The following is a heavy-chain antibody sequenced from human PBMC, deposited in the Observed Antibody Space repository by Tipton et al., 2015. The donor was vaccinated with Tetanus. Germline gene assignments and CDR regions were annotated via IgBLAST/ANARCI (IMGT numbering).Heavy chain of an antibody. J-gene: IGHJ4*02. Sequence: TLSLTCDVYDGSFSAYYWTWIRQPPGKGLEWIGEINHTGSTNYNPSLRRRVTISIGTSNNQFSLKLNSVTAADSAVYYCARADYNLARKGPFDSWGQGIQVIVS. D-gene: IGHD5-12*01. CDR1: DGSFSAYY. CDR3: ARADYNLARKGPFDS. CDR2: INHTGST. V-gene: IGHV4-34*01.